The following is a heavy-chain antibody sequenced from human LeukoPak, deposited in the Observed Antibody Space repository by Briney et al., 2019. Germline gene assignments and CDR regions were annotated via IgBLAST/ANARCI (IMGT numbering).Heavy chain of an antibody. Sequence: GGSLRLSCAASGFTFSTYWMHWVRQAPGKGLVWVSRISSDGSITSYADSVKGRFTISRDNSKNTLYLQMNSLRAEDTAVYYCAKCIIPLLGTDAFDIWGQGTMVTVSS. V-gene: IGHV3-74*01. J-gene: IGHJ3*02. CDR2: ISSDGSIT. D-gene: IGHD3-16*01. CDR3: AKCIIPLLGTDAFDI. CDR1: GFTFSTYW.